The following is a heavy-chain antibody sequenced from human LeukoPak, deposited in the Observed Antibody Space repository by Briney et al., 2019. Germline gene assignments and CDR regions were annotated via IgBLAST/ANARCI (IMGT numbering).Heavy chain of an antibody. CDR2: IIPIFGTA. V-gene: IGHV1-69*05. Sequence: SVKVSCKASGGTFSSYAISWVRQAPGQGLEWMGGIIPIFGTANYAQKFQGRVTITTDESTSTAYMELSSLRSEDTAVYYCARAAIAVAGDYNYHYMDVWGKGTTVTVSS. D-gene: IGHD6-19*01. CDR3: ARAAIAVAGDYNYHYMDV. J-gene: IGHJ6*03. CDR1: GGTFSSYA.